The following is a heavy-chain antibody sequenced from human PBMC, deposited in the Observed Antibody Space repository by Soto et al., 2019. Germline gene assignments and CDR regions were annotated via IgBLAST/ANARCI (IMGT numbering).Heavy chain of an antibody. D-gene: IGHD1-26*01. V-gene: IGHV4-38-2*01. J-gene: IGHJ4*02. CDR1: NFSISSGYY. CDR3: ARTHSGSYYSVFNY. Sequence: TSETLSLTCVVSNFSISSGYYWGWIRQSPGKGLEGIASIYRSGTTSYNPSLKSRVTISVDPSKNQFSLMLTAVTAADTAVYYCARTHSGSYYSVFNYWGRGSLVTVSS. CDR2: IYRSGTT.